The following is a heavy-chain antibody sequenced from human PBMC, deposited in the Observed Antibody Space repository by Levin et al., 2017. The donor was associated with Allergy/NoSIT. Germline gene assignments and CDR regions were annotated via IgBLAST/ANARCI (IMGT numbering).Heavy chain of an antibody. CDR3: ARDNIGLPDAFDI. D-gene: IGHD3-10*01. Sequence: PGGSLRLSCAASGFTFDDYAMHWVRQAPGKGLEWVSGISWNSGSIGYADSVKGRFTISRDNAKNSLYLQMNRLRTEDTALYYCARDNIGLPDAFDIWGQGTMVIVSS. J-gene: IGHJ3*02. V-gene: IGHV3-9*01. CDR1: GFTFDDYA. CDR2: ISWNSGSI.